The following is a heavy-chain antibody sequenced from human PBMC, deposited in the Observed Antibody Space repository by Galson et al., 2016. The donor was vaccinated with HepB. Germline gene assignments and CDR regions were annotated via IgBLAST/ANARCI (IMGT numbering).Heavy chain of an antibody. V-gene: IGHV4-4*01. CDR3: GGVWGKYFDY. CDR1: GGSFTNNNW. Sequence: LSLTCAVSGGSFTNNNWWSWVRQPPGKGLEWIGEMYHSGYTNYNPSLKSRVTMPVDKSKNQFSLRLFAVTAADTAVYPCGGVWGKYFDYWGQGALVTVSS. CDR2: MYHSGYT. D-gene: IGHD7-27*01. J-gene: IGHJ4*02.